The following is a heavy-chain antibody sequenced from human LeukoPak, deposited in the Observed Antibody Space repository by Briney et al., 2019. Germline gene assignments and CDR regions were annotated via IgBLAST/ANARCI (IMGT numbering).Heavy chain of an antibody. D-gene: IGHD2-2*01. Sequence: GASVKVSCKASGYSFMSYAVHWVRQAPGQRLEWMGWINAGNGDTKYSQKFQGRVTITRDTSANTAYMELSSLRSEDTAVYYCARSEGYCSSSSCHWDGWFDPWGQGTLVTVSS. CDR2: INAGNGDT. CDR1: GYSFMSYA. J-gene: IGHJ5*02. CDR3: ARSEGYCSSSSCHWDGWFDP. V-gene: IGHV1-3*01.